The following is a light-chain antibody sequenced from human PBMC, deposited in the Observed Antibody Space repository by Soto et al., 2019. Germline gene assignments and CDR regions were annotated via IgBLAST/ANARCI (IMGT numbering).Light chain of an antibody. CDR2: GAS. Sequence: EVVMTQSPATLSVSPGERVTLSCRASQSVRSNLAWYLQKPGQAPRLLIYGASTRATGIPARFSASGSRTEFTLTISSLQSEDFAVYYWQQYNNWPPLTFGGGTKVEIK. CDR3: QQYNNWPPLT. V-gene: IGKV3-15*01. J-gene: IGKJ4*01. CDR1: QSVRSN.